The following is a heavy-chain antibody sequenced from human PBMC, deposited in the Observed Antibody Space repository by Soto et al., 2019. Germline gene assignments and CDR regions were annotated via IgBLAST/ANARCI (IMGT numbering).Heavy chain of an antibody. J-gene: IGHJ4*02. CDR1: GFTFSSYG. CDR2: IWYDGSNK. CDR3: ARDPYSYGPRHFDY. D-gene: IGHD5-18*01. Sequence: HLGGSLSLSCAASGFTFSSYGMHWVRQAPGRGLEWGAVIWYDGSNKYYADSVKGRFTISRDNSKNTLYLQMNSLRAEDTAVYYCARDPYSYGPRHFDYWGQGTLVTVSS. V-gene: IGHV3-33*01.